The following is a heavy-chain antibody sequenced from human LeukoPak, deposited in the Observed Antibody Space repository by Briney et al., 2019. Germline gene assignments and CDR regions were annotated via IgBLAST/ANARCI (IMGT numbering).Heavy chain of an antibody. D-gene: IGHD4-17*01. CDR2: IYPGDSDT. Sequence: GESLKISCKGSGYRFTSFWIGWVRPMPGKGLGWMGIIYPGDSDTRYSPSFQGQVTISADKSISTAYLQWSSLKASDTAMYYCARHPQQYGDYLSAYYFDYWGQGTLVTVSS. CDR1: GYRFTSFW. V-gene: IGHV5-51*01. CDR3: ARHPQQYGDYLSAYYFDY. J-gene: IGHJ4*02.